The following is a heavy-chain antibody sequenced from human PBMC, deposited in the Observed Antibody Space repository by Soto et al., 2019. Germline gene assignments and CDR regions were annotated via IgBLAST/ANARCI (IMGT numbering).Heavy chain of an antibody. CDR3: ARHEAPSGWYFDY. D-gene: IGHD6-19*01. CDR2: IYYSGST. V-gene: IGHV4-39*01. CDR1: GGSISSSSYY. J-gene: IGHJ4*02. Sequence: QLQLQESGPGLVKPSETLSLTCTVSGGSISSSSYYWGWIRQPPGKGLEWIGSIYYSGSTYYNPALKSRVTITVDTSKNQYSLKQSSVTAADTAVYYCARHEAPSGWYFDYWGQGTLVNVSS.